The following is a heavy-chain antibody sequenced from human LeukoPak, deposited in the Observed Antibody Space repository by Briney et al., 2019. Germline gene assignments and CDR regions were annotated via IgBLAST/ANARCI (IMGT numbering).Heavy chain of an antibody. Sequence: GGSLRLSCAASGFTFRSYAMSWVRQAPGKGLEWVSPISGRGGSTYSADSAKGRVTISRDNSKTKQYLQMDSLRAYDTAVYYCARASCLGKLDWYFDLWGRGTLVTVSS. CDR3: ARASCLGKLDWYFDL. V-gene: IGHV3-23*01. CDR1: GFTFRSYA. D-gene: IGHD7-27*01. CDR2: ISGRGGST. J-gene: IGHJ2*01.